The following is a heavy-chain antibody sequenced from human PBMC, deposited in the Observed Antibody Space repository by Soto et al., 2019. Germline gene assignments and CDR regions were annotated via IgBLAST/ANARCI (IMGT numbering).Heavy chain of an antibody. J-gene: IGHJ4*02. D-gene: IGHD3-16*01. CDR1: GFRFKDYA. CDR3: VTQGTAGGEFVD. V-gene: IGHV3-9*01. CDR2: LSWDSVYI. Sequence: EVQVVESGGGLVQPGTSLRLSCAGSGFRFKDYAMHWVRQAPGKGLEWVSGLSWDSVYIGYADSVKGRFTISRDNAKNSLYLQMTSLTPDDTAFYYCVTQGTAGGEFVDWGLGTLVTDSS.